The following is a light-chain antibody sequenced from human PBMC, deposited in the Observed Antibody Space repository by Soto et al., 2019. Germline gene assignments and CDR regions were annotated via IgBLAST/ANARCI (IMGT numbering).Light chain of an antibody. CDR3: HQTYTYPLP. J-gene: IGKJ4*01. Sequence: DIQMTQSPSSLSASVGDRVTSTCRGSQSTSTLLNWYQQNPGKAPNPLIYRESGLQSGVPSGFSGSGSGPDFTLTISSLQPEDFGPYYCHQTYTYPLPFGGGPRWIS. CDR2: RES. V-gene: IGKV1-39*01. CDR1: QSTSTL.